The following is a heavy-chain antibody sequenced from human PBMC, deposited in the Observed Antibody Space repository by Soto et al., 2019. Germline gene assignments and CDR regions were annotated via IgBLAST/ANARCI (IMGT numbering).Heavy chain of an antibody. CDR3: ASGRNCSSTSCVAEYFQH. Sequence: ETLSLTCAVYGGSFSGYYCSWIRQPPGKGLEWIGEINHSGSTNYNPSLKSRVTISVDTSKNQFSLKLSSVTAADTAVYYCASGRNCSSTSCVAEYFQHWGQGTLVTVSS. J-gene: IGHJ1*01. CDR1: GGSFSGYY. V-gene: IGHV4-34*01. CDR2: INHSGST. D-gene: IGHD2-2*01.